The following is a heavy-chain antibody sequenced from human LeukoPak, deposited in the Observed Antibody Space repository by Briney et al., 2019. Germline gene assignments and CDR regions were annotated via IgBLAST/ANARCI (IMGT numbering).Heavy chain of an antibody. CDR2: ISYDGTIK. Sequence: EPGGSLRLSSAASGFTFSTYAMHWVRQTPGKGLEWVSIISYDGTIKYYADSVKGRFTISRANSKNTLYLQMNRLRAEDTAVYFCARAYTYGYLTDYWGQGSLVTVSS. D-gene: IGHD5-18*01. CDR1: GFTFSTYA. CDR3: ARAYTYGYLTDY. V-gene: IGHV3-30*04. J-gene: IGHJ4*02.